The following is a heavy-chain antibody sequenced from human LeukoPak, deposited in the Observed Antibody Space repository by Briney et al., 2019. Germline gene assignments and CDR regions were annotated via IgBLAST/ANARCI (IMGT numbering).Heavy chain of an antibody. J-gene: IGHJ4*01. CDR3: ARPPPGDFDFWSGPYFFDY. CDR1: GVSVTSYSYF. CDR2: IYHRGAT. Sequence: PSETLSLTCTVSGVSVTSYSYFWGWFRQPPGKGLEWIGSIYHRGATSYNPSLKGRVTIFVDMSNNQFSLKLTSVTAADTAVYYCARPPPGDFDFWSGPYFFDYWGRGTLVAVSS. D-gene: IGHD3-3*01. V-gene: IGHV4-39*01.